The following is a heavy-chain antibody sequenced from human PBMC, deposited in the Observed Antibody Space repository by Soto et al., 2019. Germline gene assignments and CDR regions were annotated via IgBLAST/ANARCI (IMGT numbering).Heavy chain of an antibody. D-gene: IGHD5-18*01. V-gene: IGHV1-46*03. J-gene: IGHJ5*02. CDR1: GYTFTSYY. CDR3: ARVYPSDTRYGYVGNNWFDP. Sequence: QVQLVQSGAEVKKPGAPVKVSCKASGYTFTSYYMHWVRQAPGQGLEWMGIINPSGGSTSYAQKFQGRVTMTRDTSTSTVYMELSSLRSEDTAVYYCARVYPSDTRYGYVGNNWFDPWGQGTLVTVSS. CDR2: INPSGGST.